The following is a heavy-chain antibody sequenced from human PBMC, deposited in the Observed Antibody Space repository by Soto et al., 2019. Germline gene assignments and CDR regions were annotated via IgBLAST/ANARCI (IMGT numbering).Heavy chain of an antibody. Sequence: QVQLQESGPGLVKPSETLSLTCTVSGGSISSYYWSWIRQPPGKGLEWIGYIYYSGSTNYNPSLKSRVTISVDTSKNQFSLKLSSVTAADTAVSYCARAEVPDAFDIWGQGTMVTVSS. CDR2: IYYSGST. J-gene: IGHJ3*02. D-gene: IGHD3-10*01. V-gene: IGHV4-59*01. CDR1: GGSISSYY. CDR3: ARAEVPDAFDI.